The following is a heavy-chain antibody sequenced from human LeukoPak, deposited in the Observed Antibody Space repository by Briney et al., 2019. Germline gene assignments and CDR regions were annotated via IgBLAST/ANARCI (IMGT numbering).Heavy chain of an antibody. D-gene: IGHD1-26*01. CDR1: GDSIGSSSYY. V-gene: IGHV4-39*01. CDR2: IYYSGNT. J-gene: IGHJ4*02. Sequence: PSETLSLTCTVSGDSIGSSSYYWGWIRQPPGKGLEWIGSIYYSGNTYYNPSLKSRVTISVDTSKNEFSLKLSSVTAADTAVYYCARLAKGGTIDYWGQGTLVTVSS. CDR3: ARLAKGGTIDY.